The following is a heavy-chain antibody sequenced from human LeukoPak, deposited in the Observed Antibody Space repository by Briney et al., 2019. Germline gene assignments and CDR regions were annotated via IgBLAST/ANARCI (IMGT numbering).Heavy chain of an antibody. J-gene: IGHJ6*04. Sequence: GGSLRLSCAASGFTFSTYAMHWVRQAPGKGLEWVAVILYDGSNKYYADSVKGRFTISRDNSKNTLYLQMNSLRAEDTAVYYCAKVLLLGYCSSTSCSMDVWGKGTTVTVSS. CDR3: AKVLLLGYCSSTSCSMDV. V-gene: IGHV3-30-3*01. D-gene: IGHD2-2*01. CDR1: GFTFSTYA. CDR2: ILYDGSNK.